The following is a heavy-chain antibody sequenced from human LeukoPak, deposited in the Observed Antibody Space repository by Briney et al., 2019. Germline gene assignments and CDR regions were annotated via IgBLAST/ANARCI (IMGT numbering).Heavy chain of an antibody. D-gene: IGHD1-26*01. CDR1: GFTFSSYW. CDR3: AKGLGGSYYYYYYYMDV. V-gene: IGHV3-7*01. J-gene: IGHJ6*03. CDR2: IKQDGSEK. Sequence: GGSLRLSCAASGFTFSSYWMSWVRQAPGKGLEWVANIKQDGSEKYYVDSVKGRFTISRDNAKNSLYLQMNSLRAEDTAVYYCAKGLGGSYYYYYYYMDVWGKGTTVTISS.